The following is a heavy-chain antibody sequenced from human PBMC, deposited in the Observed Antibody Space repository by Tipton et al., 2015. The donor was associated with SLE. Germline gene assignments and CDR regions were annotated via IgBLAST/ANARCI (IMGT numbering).Heavy chain of an antibody. Sequence: SLRLSCEASDMTFDAYAVHWVRKVPGKGLEWVSGIDWNSDVLGYTASVKGRFTISRDNSKSSLHLQMKSLKPEDTALYFCVLGAWEMRAGDDFDIWGQGPMVTVSS. J-gene: IGHJ3*02. D-gene: IGHD1-26*01. CDR2: IDWNSDVL. V-gene: IGHV3-9*01. CDR3: VLGAWEMRAGDDFDI. CDR1: DMTFDAYA.